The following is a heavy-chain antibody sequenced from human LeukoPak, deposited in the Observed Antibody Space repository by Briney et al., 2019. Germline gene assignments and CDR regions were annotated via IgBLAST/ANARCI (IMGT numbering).Heavy chain of an antibody. Sequence: NPSETLSLTCTVSGGSISSYYWDWIRQPPGKGLEWIGSIYYSGRTYYNPSLRSRVSISVDTSKNQFSLNLNSVTAADTAVYYCAGRPRSYFDYWGQGTLVTVSP. CDR1: GGSISSYY. D-gene: IGHD6-6*01. J-gene: IGHJ4*02. V-gene: IGHV4-39*01. CDR2: IYYSGRT. CDR3: AGRPRSYFDY.